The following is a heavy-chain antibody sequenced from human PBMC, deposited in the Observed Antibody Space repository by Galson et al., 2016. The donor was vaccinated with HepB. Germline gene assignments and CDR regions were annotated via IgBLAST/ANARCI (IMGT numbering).Heavy chain of an antibody. CDR3: ARAHAVASDYYFDY. Sequence: SVKVSCKASGYTFSSYGISWVRQAPGQGLEWVGWVSAFNGNRNYAQKLQGRVTMTTDKSTSTAYMELRSLRSDDTAVYYCARAHAVASDYYFDYWGQGTLVTVSS. J-gene: IGHJ4*02. CDR2: VSAFNGNR. V-gene: IGHV1-18*01. D-gene: IGHD6-19*01. CDR1: GYTFSSYG.